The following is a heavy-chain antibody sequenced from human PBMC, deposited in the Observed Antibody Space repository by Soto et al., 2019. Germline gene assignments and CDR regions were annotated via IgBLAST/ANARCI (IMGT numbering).Heavy chain of an antibody. CDR2: IKTKADGGTA. V-gene: IGHV3-15*01. CDR3: ATDRARRVLYFDY. CDR1: GFTFSSTY. Sequence: EVQLVESGGGLVNPGGSLRLSCAASGFTFSSTYMGWVRQAPGKGLEWLGRIKTKADGGTAQYGVSVKGRFTISRDDSANTLYLQMNNLINEDTAVYYCATDRARRVLYFDYWGHGILVTVS. D-gene: IGHD3-10*01. J-gene: IGHJ4*01.